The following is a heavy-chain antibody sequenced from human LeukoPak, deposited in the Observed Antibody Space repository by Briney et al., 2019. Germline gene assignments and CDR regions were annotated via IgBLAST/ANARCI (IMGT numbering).Heavy chain of an antibody. CDR2: ISSSSSYI. D-gene: IGHD3-3*01. CDR1: GFTFSSYS. CDR3: ARTYDFGRGPPGDAFDN. Sequence: PGGSLRLSCAASGFTFSSYSMNWVRRAPGKGLEWVSSISSSSSYIYYADSVKGRFTISRDNAKNSLYLQMNSLRAEDTAVYYCARTYDFGRGPPGDAFDNWGQGTPVTVSS. J-gene: IGHJ3*02. V-gene: IGHV3-21*01.